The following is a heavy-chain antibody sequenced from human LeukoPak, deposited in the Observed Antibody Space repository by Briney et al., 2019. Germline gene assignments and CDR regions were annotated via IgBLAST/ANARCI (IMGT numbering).Heavy chain of an antibody. CDR2: INEDGREK. CDR3: VRDAYGDYQSLDY. J-gene: IGHJ4*02. D-gene: IGHD4-17*01. CDR1: GFTSCRYW. V-gene: IGHV3-7*01. Sequence: GGSLRLSCVASGFTSCRYWMSWLRQTPGKGREWVTNINEDGREKYYVDYGNGRFTISRDNAKNSLYLQMNSMRAEDTAVYFCVRDAYGDYQSLDYWGQGTLVTVSS.